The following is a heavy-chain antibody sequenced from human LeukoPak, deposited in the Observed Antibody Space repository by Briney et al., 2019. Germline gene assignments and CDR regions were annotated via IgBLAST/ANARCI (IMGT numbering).Heavy chain of an antibody. J-gene: IGHJ4*02. D-gene: IGHD6-19*01. CDR2: IYYSGST. CDR1: GGSISNYY. Sequence: SETLSLTCTVSGGSISNYYWSWIRRPPGKGLEWIGYIYYSGSTNYNPSLKSRITISVDTSKNQFSLKLSSVTAADTAAYYCARIPLAVAGTFDYWGQGTLLTVSS. V-gene: IGHV4-59*08. CDR3: ARIPLAVAGTFDY.